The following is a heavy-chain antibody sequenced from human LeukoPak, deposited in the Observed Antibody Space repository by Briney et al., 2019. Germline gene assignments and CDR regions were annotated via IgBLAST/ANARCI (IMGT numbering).Heavy chain of an antibody. Sequence: SETLSLTCTVSGGSISSYYWSWIRQPPGKGLEWIGYIYYSGSTNHTPSLKSRVTISVDTSKNQFSLKLSSVTAADTAVYYCARTFMTTVVEFDYWGQGTLVTVSS. D-gene: IGHD4-23*01. CDR3: ARTFMTTVVEFDY. CDR1: GGSISSYY. J-gene: IGHJ4*02. CDR2: IYYSGST. V-gene: IGHV4-59*01.